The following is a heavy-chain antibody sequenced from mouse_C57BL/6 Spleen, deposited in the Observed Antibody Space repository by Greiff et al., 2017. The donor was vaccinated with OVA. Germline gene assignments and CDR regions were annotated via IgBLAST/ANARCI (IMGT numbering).Heavy chain of an antibody. CDR2: IRSKSNNYAT. V-gene: IGHV10-1*01. D-gene: IGHD3-2*02. CDR1: GFSFNTYA. J-gene: IGHJ2*01. Sequence: EVKLMESGGGLVQPKGSLKLSCAASGFSFNTYAMNWVRQAPGKGLEWVARIRSKSNNYATYYADSVKDRFTISRDDSESMLYLQMNNLKTEDTAMYYCVRQGSSGYIFDYWGQGTTLTVSS. CDR3: VRQGSSGYIFDY.